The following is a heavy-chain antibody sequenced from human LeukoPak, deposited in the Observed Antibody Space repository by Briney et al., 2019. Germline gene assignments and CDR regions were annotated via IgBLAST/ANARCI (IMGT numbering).Heavy chain of an antibody. CDR3: AREESGGYFDY. Sequence: ASVKVSCKASGYTFTNYYMHWVRQAPGQGLEWMGLINPTGTGTNYAQKFRGRVTLTRDTSTTAVYMELSSLRSEDTAVYYCAREESGGYFDYWGQGTLVTVSS. J-gene: IGHJ4*02. V-gene: IGHV1-46*01. CDR1: GYTFTNYY. D-gene: IGHD2-8*02. CDR2: INPTGTGT.